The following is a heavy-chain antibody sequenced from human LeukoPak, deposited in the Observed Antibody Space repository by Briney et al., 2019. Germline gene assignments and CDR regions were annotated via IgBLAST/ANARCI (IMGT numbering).Heavy chain of an antibody. CDR3: ARTNSGYDFIPDY. V-gene: IGHV1-2*02. CDR2: IHPNSGGT. Sequence: ASVKVSCKASGYTFTGYYMHWVRQAPGQGLEWMGWIHPNSGGTNYAQKFQGRVTMTRDPPLSTAYMELSRLRSDDTAVYYCARTNSGYDFIPDYWGQGTLVTVSS. D-gene: IGHD5-12*01. J-gene: IGHJ4*02. CDR1: GYTFTGYY.